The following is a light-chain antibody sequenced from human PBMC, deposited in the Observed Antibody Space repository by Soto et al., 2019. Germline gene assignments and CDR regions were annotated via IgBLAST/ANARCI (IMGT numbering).Light chain of an antibody. CDR1: SSDVGAHNF. V-gene: IGLV2-14*01. CDR2: EVS. Sequence: QSALTQPASVSGSPGQAITISCSGSSSDVGAHNFVSWYQHHPSKAPKLMIYEVSNRPSGVSNRFSGSKSGNTAFLTISGLQAEDEADYYCNSYTSSNTHVFGSGTKVTVL. J-gene: IGLJ1*01. CDR3: NSYTSSNTHV.